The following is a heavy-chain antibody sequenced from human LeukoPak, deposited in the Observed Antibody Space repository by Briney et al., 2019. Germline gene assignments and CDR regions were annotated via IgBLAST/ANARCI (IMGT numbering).Heavy chain of an antibody. V-gene: IGHV4-4*07. CDR3: ARSVPCSGGSCYFDFDY. CDR1: GGSISSYY. CDR2: IYTSGST. Sequence: PSETLSLTCTVSGGSISSYYWSWIRQPAGKGLEWIGRIYTSGSTNYNPSLKSRVTMSVDTSKNQFSLKLSSVTAADTAVYYCARSVPCSGGSCYFDFDYWGQGTLVTVSS. J-gene: IGHJ4*02. D-gene: IGHD2-15*01.